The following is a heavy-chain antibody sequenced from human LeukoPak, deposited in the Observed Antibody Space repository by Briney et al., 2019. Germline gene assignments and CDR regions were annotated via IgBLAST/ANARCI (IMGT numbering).Heavy chain of an antibody. CDR1: GYTLTELS. D-gene: IGHD1-26*01. Sequence: GASVTVSCKVSGYTLTELSMHWVRQAPGKGLEWMGGFDPEDGETIYAQKFQGRVTMTEDTSTDTAYMELSSLRSEDTAVYYCATWELRDYYYYGMDVWGQGTTVTVSS. V-gene: IGHV1-24*01. J-gene: IGHJ6*02. CDR2: FDPEDGET. CDR3: ATWELRDYYYYGMDV.